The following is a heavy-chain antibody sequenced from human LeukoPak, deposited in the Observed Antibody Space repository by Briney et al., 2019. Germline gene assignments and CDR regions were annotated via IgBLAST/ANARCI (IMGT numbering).Heavy chain of an antibody. CDR3: ARSPFRDYFGSGVYFDN. D-gene: IGHD3-10*01. J-gene: IGHJ4*02. CDR1: GFIFSSYS. Sequence: GGSLRLSCTASGFIFSSYSLIWVRQVPGKGLELVSYTSSRSSYINYADSVKGRFTISRDNAKNSLYLQMNSLRVEDTAVYYCARSPFRDYFGSGVYFDNWGQGTLVTVSS. CDR2: TSSRSSYI. V-gene: IGHV3-21*01.